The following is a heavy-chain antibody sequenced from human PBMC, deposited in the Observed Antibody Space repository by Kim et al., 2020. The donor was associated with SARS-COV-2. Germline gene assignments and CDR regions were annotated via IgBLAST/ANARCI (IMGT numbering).Heavy chain of an antibody. D-gene: IGHD6-13*01. Sequence: SETLSLTCTVSGGSISSRSYYWGWIRQPPGKGLEWIGSIYYSGSTYYNPSLRRRVTMSENTSKNQFSLKLSSVTAADTAVYYCARVEEDSSSWYAINWFDPWGQGTLVIVSS. CDR2: IYYSGST. CDR3: ARVEEDSSSWYAINWFDP. V-gene: IGHV4-39*07. J-gene: IGHJ5*02. CDR1: GGSISSRSYY.